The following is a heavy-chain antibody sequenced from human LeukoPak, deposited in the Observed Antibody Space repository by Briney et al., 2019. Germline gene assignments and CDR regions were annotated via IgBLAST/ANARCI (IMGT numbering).Heavy chain of an antibody. J-gene: IGHJ5*02. V-gene: IGHV3-9*01. D-gene: IGHD3-3*01. CDR1: GFTFDDYA. CDR2: ISWNSGSI. Sequence: PGGSLRLSCAASGFTFDDYAMHWVRQAPGKGLEWVSGISWNSGSIGYADSVKGRFTISRDNAKNSLYLQMNSLRAEDTAVYYCAKESSRFLEWLSLVGEGSWFDPWGQGTLVTVSS. CDR3: AKESSRFLEWLSLVGEGSWFDP.